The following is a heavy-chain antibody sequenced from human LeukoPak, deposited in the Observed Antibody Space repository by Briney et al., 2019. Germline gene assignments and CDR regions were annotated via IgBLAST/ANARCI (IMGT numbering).Heavy chain of an antibody. D-gene: IGHD6-13*01. CDR1: GGSISSYY. J-gene: IGHJ6*03. CDR3: ARVEYSSSWYYYYYMDV. CDR2: IYYSGST. Sequence: SETLSLTCTVSGGSISSYYWSWIRQPPGKGLEWIGYIYYSGSTYYNPSLKSRVTISVDTSKNQFSLKLSSVTAADTAVYYCARVEYSSSWYYYYYMDVWGKGTTVTVSS. V-gene: IGHV4-59*12.